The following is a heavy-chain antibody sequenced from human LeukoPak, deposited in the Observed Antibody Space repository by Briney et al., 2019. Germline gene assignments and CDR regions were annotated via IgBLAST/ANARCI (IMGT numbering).Heavy chain of an antibody. CDR3: ARGVTPSLWFGESVGGYLDY. Sequence: SETLSLTCAVYGGSFSGYYWSWIRQPPGKGLEWIGEINHSGSTNYNPSLKSRVTISVDTSKNQFSLKLSSVPAADTAVYYCARGVTPSLWFGESVGGYLDYWGQGTLVTVSS. J-gene: IGHJ4*02. CDR1: GGSFSGYY. V-gene: IGHV4-34*01. CDR2: INHSGST. D-gene: IGHD3-10*01.